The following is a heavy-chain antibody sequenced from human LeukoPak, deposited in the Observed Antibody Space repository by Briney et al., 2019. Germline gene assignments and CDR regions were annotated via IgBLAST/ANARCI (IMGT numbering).Heavy chain of an antibody. V-gene: IGHV4-39*01. CDR3: ARATYDFWSGYLSDHHFEY. J-gene: IGHJ4*02. CDR2: IYYRGST. D-gene: IGHD3-3*01. CDR1: RGSISSSSYY. Sequence: PSETLSHTCTFSRGSISSSSYYARWIRQPPGKSLECLGSIYYRGSTYCNPCLKSRHTLSVQTSKHQFSLNQSSVTAAHTAVYYCARATYDFWSGYLSDHHFEYWGQGTLVPVSS.